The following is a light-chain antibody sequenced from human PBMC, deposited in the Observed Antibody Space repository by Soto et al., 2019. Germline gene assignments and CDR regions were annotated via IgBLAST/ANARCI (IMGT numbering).Light chain of an antibody. Sequence: EIVLTQSPGTLSLSPGERATLSCRASQSVSSYLAWYQQKPGQAPRLLIYDASSRATGIPDRFSGSGSGTDFTLTISRLEPEDFAVYYSQQYGSSPRTFGQGTKVEIK. V-gene: IGKV3-20*01. J-gene: IGKJ1*01. CDR2: DAS. CDR3: QQYGSSPRT. CDR1: QSVSSY.